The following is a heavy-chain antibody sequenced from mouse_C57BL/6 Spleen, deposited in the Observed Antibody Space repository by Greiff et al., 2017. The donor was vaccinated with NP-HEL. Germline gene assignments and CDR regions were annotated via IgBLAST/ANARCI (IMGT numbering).Heavy chain of an antibody. V-gene: IGHV1-76*01. CDR1: GYTFTDYY. CDR2: IYPGSGNT. CDR3: ARAFYYDYDGRFAY. Sequence: VQLQQSGAELVRPGASVKLSCKASGYTFTDYYINWVKQRPGQGLEWIARIYPGSGNTYYNEKFKGKATLTAEKSSSTAYMQLSSLTSEDSAVYFCARAFYYDYDGRFAYWGQGTLVTVSA. J-gene: IGHJ3*01. D-gene: IGHD2-4*01.